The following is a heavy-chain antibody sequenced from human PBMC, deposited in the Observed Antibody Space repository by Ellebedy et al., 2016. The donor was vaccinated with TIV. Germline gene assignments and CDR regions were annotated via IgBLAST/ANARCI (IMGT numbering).Heavy chain of an antibody. D-gene: IGHD5-18*01. CDR2: INSDGSST. CDR3: ARGDSYGSGVLIDY. Sequence: GESLKISCAASGFTCSSYWMHWVRQAPGKGLVWVSRINSDGSSTRYAEYVKGRFTISRDNGKNTLYLQMNSLRGEDTAVYYCARGDSYGSGVLIDYWGQGTLVTVSS. V-gene: IGHV3-74*01. J-gene: IGHJ4*02. CDR1: GFTCSSYW.